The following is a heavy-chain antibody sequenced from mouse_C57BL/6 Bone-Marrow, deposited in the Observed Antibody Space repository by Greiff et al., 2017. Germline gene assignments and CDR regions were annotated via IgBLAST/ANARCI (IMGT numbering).Heavy chain of an antibody. CDR3: ARSKNWDSWFAY. Sequence: VQLQQSGAELVRPGTSVKVSCKASGYAFTNYLIEWVKQRPGQGLEWIGVINPGSGGTNYNEKFKGKATLTADKSSSTAYMQLSSLTSEDSAVYFCARSKNWDSWFAYWGQGTLVTVPA. CDR2: INPGSGGT. J-gene: IGHJ3*01. CDR1: GYAFTNYL. D-gene: IGHD4-1*01. V-gene: IGHV1-54*01.